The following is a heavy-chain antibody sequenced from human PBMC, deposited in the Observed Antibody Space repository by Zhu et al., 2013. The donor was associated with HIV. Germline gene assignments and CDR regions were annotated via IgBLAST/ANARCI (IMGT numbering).Heavy chain of an antibody. CDR2: INPSGGST. J-gene: IGHJ6*02. D-gene: IGHD2-15*01. CDR1: GYTFTSYY. Sequence: QVQLVQSGAEVKKPGASVKVSCKASGYTFTSYYMHWVRQAPGQGLEWMGIINPSGGSTSYAQKFQGRVTMTRDTSTSTVYMELSSLRSEDTAVYYCARGGVVAATPGSNYYYGMDVWGQGTTVTVSS. CDR3: ARGGVVAATPGSNYYYGMDV. V-gene: IGHV1-46*03.